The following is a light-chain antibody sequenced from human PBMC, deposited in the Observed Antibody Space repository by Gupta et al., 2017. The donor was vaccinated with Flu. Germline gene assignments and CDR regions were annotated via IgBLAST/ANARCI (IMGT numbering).Light chain of an antibody. J-gene: IGKJ1*01. CDR1: QSVRSN. Sequence: VMTQSTATLSVSPGGRATLSCRASQSVRSNLAWYQQKPGQPPRLLIYGASTGATGIPARFSGSGSGTDFILTISSLQSEDFAVYYCQQYNDWPLTFGQGTKVEIK. CDR3: QQYNDWPLT. V-gene: IGKV3-15*01. CDR2: GAS.